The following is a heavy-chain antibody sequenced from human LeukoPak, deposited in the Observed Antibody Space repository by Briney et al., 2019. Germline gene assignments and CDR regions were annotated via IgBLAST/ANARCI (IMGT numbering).Heavy chain of an antibody. J-gene: IGHJ6*03. D-gene: IGHD6-6*01. CDR1: GGTFSSYA. V-gene: IGHV1-69*13. Sequence: SVKVSCKASGGTFSSYAISWVRQAHGQGLEWMGGIIPIFGTANYAQKFQGRVTITADESTSTAYMELSSLRSEDTAVYYCAVRLAARPFHDYYYYMDVWGKGTTVTVSS. CDR3: AVRLAARPFHDYYYYMDV. CDR2: IIPIFGTA.